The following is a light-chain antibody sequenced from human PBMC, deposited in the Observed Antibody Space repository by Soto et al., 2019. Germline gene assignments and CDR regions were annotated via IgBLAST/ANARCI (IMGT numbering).Light chain of an antibody. Sequence: DIQLTQSPSFLSASVGDRVTITCRASQGSSSYLAWYQQKPGKAPKLLIYAASTLQSGVPSRFSGSGSGTEFTLTISSLQPEDFATYYCQQLNSYPLSFGPGTKVDIK. CDR1: QGSSSY. V-gene: IGKV1-9*01. CDR3: QQLNSYPLS. CDR2: AAS. J-gene: IGKJ3*01.